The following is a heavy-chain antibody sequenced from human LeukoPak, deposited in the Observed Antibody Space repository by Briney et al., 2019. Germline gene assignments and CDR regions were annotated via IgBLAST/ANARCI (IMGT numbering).Heavy chain of an antibody. V-gene: IGHV4-38-2*01. J-gene: IGHJ5*02. CDR1: GYSISSGYY. CDR3: ARLSTSRPIGWFDP. CDR2: IYHSGST. Sequence: SETLSLTCAVSGYSISSGYYWGWIRQPPGKGLVWIGSIYHSGSTYYNPSLKSRVTISVDTSKNQFSLKLSSVTAADTAVYYCARLSTSRPIGWFDPWGQGTLVTVSS. D-gene: IGHD2-2*01.